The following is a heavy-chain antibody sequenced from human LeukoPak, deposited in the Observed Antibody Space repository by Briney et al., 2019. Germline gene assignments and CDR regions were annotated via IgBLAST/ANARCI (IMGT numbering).Heavy chain of an antibody. Sequence: GESLKISCKASGYSFTSYWIGWVRQMPGKGLEWMGIIDTSDSETRYTPSFQGQVTISVDNSLTTADLQRNSLKAADTAMYYCARQTAMGRSGDYWGQGPLVTVSS. D-gene: IGHD5-18*01. CDR2: IDTSDSET. CDR1: GYSFTSYW. V-gene: IGHV5-51*01. J-gene: IGHJ4*02. CDR3: ARQTAMGRSGDY.